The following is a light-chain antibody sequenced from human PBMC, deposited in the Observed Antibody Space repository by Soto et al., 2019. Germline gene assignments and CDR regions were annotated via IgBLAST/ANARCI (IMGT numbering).Light chain of an antibody. CDR3: QQYGSSRLT. Sequence: EIVLTQSPGTLSLSPGERATLSCRASQSVSSSYLAWYQQKPGQAPRLLIYGASSRATGIPDRFSGSGSGTDFNLTISRLEPEDFAEYYCQQYGSSRLTFGGGIKVEIK. CDR2: GAS. J-gene: IGKJ4*01. CDR1: QSVSSSY. V-gene: IGKV3-20*01.